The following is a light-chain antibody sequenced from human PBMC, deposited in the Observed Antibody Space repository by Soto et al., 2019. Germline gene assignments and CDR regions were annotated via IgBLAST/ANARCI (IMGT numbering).Light chain of an antibody. CDR3: CSHTRSNTHVV. J-gene: IGLJ2*01. V-gene: IGLV2-14*01. CDR1: SSDVGGYNY. Sequence: QSALTQPASVSGSPGQSITISCTGTSSDVGGYNYVSWYQQYPGKAPKLMIYEVSNRPSGVSNRFSGSKSGNTASLTISGRQDEDEADYYCCSHTRSNTHVVFGGGTKLTVL. CDR2: EVS.